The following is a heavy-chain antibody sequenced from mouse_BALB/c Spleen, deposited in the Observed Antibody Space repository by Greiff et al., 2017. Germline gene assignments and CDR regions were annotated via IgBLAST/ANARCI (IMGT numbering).Heavy chain of an antibody. CDR1: GFTFSSYA. J-gene: IGHJ4*01. CDR2: ISSGGST. D-gene: IGHD1-1*01. V-gene: IGHV5-6-5*01. Sequence: EVKLVESGGGLVKPGGSLKLSCAASGFTFSSYAMSWVRQTPEKRLEWVASISSGGSTYYPDSVKGRFTISRDNARNILYLQMSSLRSEDTAMYYCARVGSSLYYYAMDYWGQGTSVTVSS. CDR3: ARVGSSLYYYAMDY.